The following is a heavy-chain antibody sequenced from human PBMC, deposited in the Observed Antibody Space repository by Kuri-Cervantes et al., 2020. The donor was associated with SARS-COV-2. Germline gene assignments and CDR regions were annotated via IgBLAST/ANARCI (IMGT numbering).Heavy chain of an antibody. J-gene: IGHJ6*03. D-gene: IGHD3-3*01. CDR3: AKDGKTYYDYWSNLYPNNAYQYYYMDV. V-gene: IGHV4-59*11. CDR2: IYYSGST. CDR1: GGSISSHY. Sequence: GSLRLSCTVSGGSISSHYWSWIRQPPGKGLEWIGYIYYSGSTNYNPSLKSRVTISVDTSKNQFSLKLSSVTAADTAVYFCAKDGKTYYDYWSNLYPNNAYQYYYMDVWGKGTTVTVSS.